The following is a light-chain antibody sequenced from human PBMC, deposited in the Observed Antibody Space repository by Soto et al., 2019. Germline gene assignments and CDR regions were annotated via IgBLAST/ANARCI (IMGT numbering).Light chain of an antibody. CDR2: DAS. CDR3: QQYVSSPRT. Sequence: IVLTQSPGTLSLSPGERATLSCRASQSVYSSYLAWYQQKPGQAPRLLIYDASNRATGIPARFSGGESGTGFTLTISRLEPEDFAVYYCQQYVSSPRTFGQGTKVDIK. J-gene: IGKJ1*01. V-gene: IGKV3-20*01. CDR1: QSVYSSY.